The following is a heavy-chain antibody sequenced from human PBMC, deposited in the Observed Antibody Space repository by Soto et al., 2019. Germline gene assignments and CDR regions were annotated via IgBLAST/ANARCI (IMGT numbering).Heavy chain of an antibody. Sequence: GGSLRLSCAASGFTFSSYSMSWVRQAPGKGLEWVSGFRTGGDDGTTYYADSVKGRFTISRDNSKNTLLLQMNSLRAEDTAIYYCAKKVNSGPGSQYFDYWGQGTLVTVSS. CDR2: FRTGGDDGTT. CDR1: GFTFSSYS. J-gene: IGHJ4*02. CDR3: AKKVNSGPGSQYFDY. D-gene: IGHD3-10*01. V-gene: IGHV3-23*01.